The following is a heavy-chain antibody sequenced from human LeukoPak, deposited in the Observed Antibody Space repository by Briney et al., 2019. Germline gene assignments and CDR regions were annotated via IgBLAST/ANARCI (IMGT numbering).Heavy chain of an antibody. V-gene: IGHV4-59*07. CDR1: GGSISNYY. CDR2: MYYRGST. CDR3: ARSPGVSAISRFDP. J-gene: IGHJ5*02. Sequence: SDTLSLTCTVSGGSISNYYWSWIRQPPGKGLEWIGYMYYRGSTNYNPSLKSRVTISVDTSKNQFSLNLSSVTAADTAVYYCARSPGVSAISRFDPWGQGTLVTVSS. D-gene: IGHD2-21*02.